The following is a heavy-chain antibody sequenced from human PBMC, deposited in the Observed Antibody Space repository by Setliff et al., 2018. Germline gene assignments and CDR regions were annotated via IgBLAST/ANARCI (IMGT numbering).Heavy chain of an antibody. J-gene: IGHJ4*02. V-gene: IGHV4-38-2*01. CDR2: LYRTANT. D-gene: IGHD3-10*01. CDR3: ARQSGSGSSPYFDF. Sequence: SETLSLTCAVSGHPIDSDSYWGWIRQSPGKGLEWIGSLYRTANTYYNPAVRSRVTISPDTSKNQFSLKLTSVTAADTAVYYCARQSGSGSSPYFDFWGQGTLVTVSS. CDR1: GHPIDSDSY.